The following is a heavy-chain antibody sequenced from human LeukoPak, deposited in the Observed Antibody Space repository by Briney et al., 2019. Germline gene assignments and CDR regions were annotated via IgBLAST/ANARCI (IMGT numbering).Heavy chain of an antibody. V-gene: IGHV1-69*04. CDR2: IIPIVEVA. J-gene: IGHJ5*02. Sequence: GASVKVSYKASGGTFSSFGISWARQAPGQGLEWMGRIIPIVEVATYAQKFQGRVTITADKSTSTANMELRSLRYEDTAVYYCARDSGYYGSGSYRFDPWGQGTLVTVSS. CDR1: GGTFSSFG. CDR3: ARDSGYYGSGSYRFDP. D-gene: IGHD3-10*01.